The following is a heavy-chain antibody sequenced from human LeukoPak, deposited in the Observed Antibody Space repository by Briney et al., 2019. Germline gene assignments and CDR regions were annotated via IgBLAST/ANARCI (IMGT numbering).Heavy chain of an antibody. D-gene: IGHD6-19*01. V-gene: IGHV1-69*05. J-gene: IGHJ4*02. CDR1: RGTFSSHA. CDR3: ARDVIAVAGTGYFDY. CDR2: IIPIFGTA. Sequence: SVKVSCKASRGTFSSHAISWVRQAPGQGLEWMGRIIPIFGTANYAQKFQGRVTITTDESTSTAYMELSSLRSEDTAVYYCARDVIAVAGTGYFDYWGQGTLVTVSS.